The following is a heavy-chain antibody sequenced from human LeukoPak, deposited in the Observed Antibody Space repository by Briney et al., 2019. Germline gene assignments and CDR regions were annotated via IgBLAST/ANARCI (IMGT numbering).Heavy chain of an antibody. CDR1: GGSISSYY. CDR2: INHSGST. V-gene: IGHV4-34*01. J-gene: IGHJ4*02. Sequence: SETLSLTCTVSGGSISSYYWSWIRQPPGKGLEWIGEINHSGSTNYNPSLKSRVTISVDTSKNQFPLKLSSVTAADTAVYYCARGRGGITMVRGVRPTYFDYWGQGTLVTVSS. D-gene: IGHD3-10*01. CDR3: ARGRGGITMVRGVRPTYFDY.